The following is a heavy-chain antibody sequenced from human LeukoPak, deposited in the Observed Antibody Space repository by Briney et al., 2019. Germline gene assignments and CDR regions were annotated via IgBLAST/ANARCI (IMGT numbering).Heavy chain of an antibody. CDR1: GGSISSYY. V-gene: IGHV4-59*08. D-gene: IGHD4-17*01. Sequence: SETLSLTCTVSGGSISSYYWNWIRQPPGKGLEWIGYIYYSGSTNYNPSLKSRVTISVDTSKNQFSLKLSSVTAADTAVYYCARHRFRKGTVTTLDWFDPWGQGTLVTVSS. CDR2: IYYSGST. CDR3: ARHRFRKGTVTTLDWFDP. J-gene: IGHJ5*02.